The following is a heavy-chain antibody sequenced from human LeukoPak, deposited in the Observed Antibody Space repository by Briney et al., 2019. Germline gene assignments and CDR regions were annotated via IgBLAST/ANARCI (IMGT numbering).Heavy chain of an antibody. CDR3: ARDRVVVPAAIGGENYYYMDV. V-gene: IGHV1-69*13. CDR2: IIPIFGTA. D-gene: IGHD2-2*01. J-gene: IGHJ6*03. CDR1: GGTFSSYA. Sequence: SVKVSCKASGGTFSSYAISWVRQAPGQGLEWMGGIIPIFGTANYAQKFQGRVTITADESTSTAYMELSSLRSEDTAVYYCARDRVVVPAAIGGENYYYMDVWGKGTTVTVPS.